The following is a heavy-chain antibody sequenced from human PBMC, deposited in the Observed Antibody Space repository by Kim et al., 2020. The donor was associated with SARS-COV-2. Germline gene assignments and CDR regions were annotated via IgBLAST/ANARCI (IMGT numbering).Heavy chain of an antibody. V-gene: IGHV1-2*02. CDR1: GYTFTGYY. CDR2: INPNSGGT. D-gene: IGHD6-19*01. Sequence: ASVKVSCKASGYTFTGYYMHWVRQAPGQGLEWMGWINPNSGGTNYAQKFQGRVTMTRDTSISTAYMELSRLRSDDTAVYYCARAEVLSGWPNRANDYWGQGTLVTVSS. J-gene: IGHJ4*02. CDR3: ARAEVLSGWPNRANDY.